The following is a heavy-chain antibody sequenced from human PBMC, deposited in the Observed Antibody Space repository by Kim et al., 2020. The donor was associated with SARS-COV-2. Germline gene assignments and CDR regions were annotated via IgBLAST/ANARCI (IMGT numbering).Heavy chain of an antibody. CDR3: VRDNYGVDY. D-gene: IGHD3-16*01. V-gene: IGHV3-74*01. J-gene: IGHJ4*02. Sequence: GSSTTYADSVKGRFTISRDNAKNTLYLQMNSLTADDTAVYYCVRDNYGVDYWGQGTLVTVSS. CDR2: GSST.